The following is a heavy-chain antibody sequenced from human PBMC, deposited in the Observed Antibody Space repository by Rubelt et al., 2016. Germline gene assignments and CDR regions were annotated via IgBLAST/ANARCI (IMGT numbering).Heavy chain of an antibody. Sequence: QVQLQQWGAGLLKPSETLSLTCAVYGGSISSYYWSWIRQPAGKGLEWIGRIYNSGSTNYNPSLKSRVTMSVDTSKNQLPLKLSSVTAADTAVYHCARDRGSSSWYGVDYWGQGTLVTVSS. J-gene: IGHJ4*02. CDR3: ARDRGSSSWYGVDY. CDR2: IYNSGST. D-gene: IGHD6-13*01. V-gene: IGHV4-59*10. CDR1: GGSISSYY.